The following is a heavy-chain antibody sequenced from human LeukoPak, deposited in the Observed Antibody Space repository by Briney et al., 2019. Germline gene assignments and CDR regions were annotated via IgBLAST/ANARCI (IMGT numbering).Heavy chain of an antibody. D-gene: IGHD2-15*01. V-gene: IGHV4-31*03. CDR3: SGGGSPYYFDY. J-gene: IGHJ4*02. CDR2: TYNTGST. Sequence: PSETLSLTCTVSGDSDNTGGFYWTWIRQRPGKGLEWIGYTYNTGSTHYNPSLESRVTLSLDTSKKSFSLRLISVTAADTAVYYCSGGGSPYYFDYWGPGTLVTVSS. CDR1: GDSDNTGGFY.